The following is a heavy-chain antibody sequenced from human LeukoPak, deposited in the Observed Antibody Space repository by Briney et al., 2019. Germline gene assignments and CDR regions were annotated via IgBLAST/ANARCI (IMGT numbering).Heavy chain of an antibody. V-gene: IGHV6-1*01. CDR2: TYYRCKRYT. D-gene: IGHD3-10*01. CDR1: GDIVSSKSAA. J-gene: IGHJ6*02. Sequence: SQTLSLTCVISGDIVSSKSAAWLWLRRSPARGLVWLGRTYYRCKRYTDYVVAVKSRVTINSDTSKNQFYLQLNTVTPEDTAAYYCARVGSESAYGMDVWGQGTTVTVSS. CDR3: ARVGSESAYGMDV.